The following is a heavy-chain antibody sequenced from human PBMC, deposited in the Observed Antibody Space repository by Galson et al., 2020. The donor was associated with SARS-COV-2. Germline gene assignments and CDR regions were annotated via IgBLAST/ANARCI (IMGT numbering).Heavy chain of an antibody. J-gene: IGHJ5*02. D-gene: IGHD3-3*02. Sequence: GESLKISCAASGFTFSSYGMPWVRQAPGKGLEWVAVIWYDGSNKYYADSVKGRFTISRDNSKNTLYLQMNSLRAEDTAVYYCARVSTRGLGWFDPWGQGTLVTVSS. CDR1: GFTFSSYG. CDR2: IWYDGSNK. CDR3: ARVSTRGLGWFDP. V-gene: IGHV3-33*01.